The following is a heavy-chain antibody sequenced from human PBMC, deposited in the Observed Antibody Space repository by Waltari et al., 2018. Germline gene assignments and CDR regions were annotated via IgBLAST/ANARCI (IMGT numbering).Heavy chain of an antibody. CDR3: TRDSNPYTTMVPYGDLPDS. CDR1: GGPFSNYA. D-gene: IGHD3-10*01. J-gene: IGHJ4*02. CDR2: IIPIINLP. V-gene: IGHV1-69*10. Sequence: QVQLVQSGAAVKKPGSSVKVSCKTSGGPFSNYAFSWVRQAPGPGLERMGGIIPIINLPNYARDFQGRLTITTDISTSTAYMELSSLRSEDTAIYFCTRDSNPYTTMVPYGDLPDSWGQGTLVTVSS.